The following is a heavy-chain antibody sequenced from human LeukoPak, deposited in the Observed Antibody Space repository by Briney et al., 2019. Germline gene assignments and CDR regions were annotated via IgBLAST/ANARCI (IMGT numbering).Heavy chain of an antibody. V-gene: IGHV3-30*04. J-gene: IGHJ3*02. D-gene: IGHD1-26*01. CDR2: ISYDGSNK. Sequence: PGGSLRLSCAASGFTFSSYAMHWVRQAPGKGLEWVAVISYDGSNKYYADSVKGRFTISRDNAKNTLYLQMNSLRAEDTAVYYCARGAWDGAFDIWGQGTMVTVSS. CDR3: ARGAWDGAFDI. CDR1: GFTFSSYA.